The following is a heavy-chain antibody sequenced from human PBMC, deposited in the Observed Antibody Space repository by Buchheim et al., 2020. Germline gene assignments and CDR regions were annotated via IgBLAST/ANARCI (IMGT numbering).Heavy chain of an antibody. CDR1: GDSINGYY. Sequence: QVQLQESGPGLVKPSETLSLTCTVSGDSINGYYWSWLRQPPGKGLEWIAYIHYSGSTVYNPSVRSRVTISLDTSKNQFSLKLTSVTAADTAVYFCARHSADYYALDVWGQGTT. V-gene: IGHV4-59*08. D-gene: IGHD6-13*01. J-gene: IGHJ6*02. CDR3: ARHSADYYALDV. CDR2: IHYSGST.